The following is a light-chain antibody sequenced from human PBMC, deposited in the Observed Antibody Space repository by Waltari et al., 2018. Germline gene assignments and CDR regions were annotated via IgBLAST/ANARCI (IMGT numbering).Light chain of an antibody. Sequence: DIVMTQSPDSLAVSLGERATLHCKSSQSVLYSSNNRNYLAWYQQKPGQPPKLLIYWASTRESGVPERFSGSGSGTDFTLTISSLQVEDVAVYYCQQYYTTPFTFGPGTKAEIK. J-gene: IGKJ3*01. CDR1: QSVLYSSNNRNY. V-gene: IGKV4-1*01. CDR2: WAS. CDR3: QQYYTTPFT.